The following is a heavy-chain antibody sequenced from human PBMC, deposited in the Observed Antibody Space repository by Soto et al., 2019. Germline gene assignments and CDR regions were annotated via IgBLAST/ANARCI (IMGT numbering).Heavy chain of an antibody. J-gene: IGHJ2*01. V-gene: IGHV3-30-3*01. CDR1: GFTFSSYA. CDR3: ARPLSRDDYNWGYFDL. Sequence: QVQLVESGGGVVQPGRSLRLSCAASGFTFSSYAMHWVRQAPGKGLEWVAVISYDGSNKYYADSMKGRVTISRANSKNTLYLQKNSLRADDTAGYYIARPLSRDDYNWGYFDLWGRGTLVTVSS. D-gene: IGHD4-4*01. CDR2: ISYDGSNK.